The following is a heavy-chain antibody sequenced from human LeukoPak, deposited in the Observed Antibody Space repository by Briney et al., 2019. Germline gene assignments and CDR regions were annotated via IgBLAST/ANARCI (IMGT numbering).Heavy chain of an antibody. CDR3: ATNSPYSGGDYYYYYMDV. Sequence: ASVKVSCKASGYTFTSYYMHWVRQAPGQGLEWMGIINPSGGSTSYAQKFQGRVTMTRDTSTSTVYMELSSLRSEDTAVYYCATNSPYSGGDYYYYYMDVWGKGTTVTVSS. CDR1: GYTFTSYY. D-gene: IGHD2-21*01. CDR2: INPSGGST. J-gene: IGHJ6*03. V-gene: IGHV1-46*01.